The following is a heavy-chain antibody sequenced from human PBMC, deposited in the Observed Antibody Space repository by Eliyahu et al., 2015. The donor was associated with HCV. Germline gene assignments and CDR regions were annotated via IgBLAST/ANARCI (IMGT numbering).Heavy chain of an antibody. Sequence: QVQLQESGPGLVKPSETLSLTCTVSGGSVSSGXYYWSWIRQPPGKGLEWIGYIYYSGSTNYNPSLKSRVTISVDTSKNQFSLKLSSVTAADTAVYYCQTYDFWSGYQQTRGFDYWGQGTLVTVSS. J-gene: IGHJ4*02. CDR1: GGSVSSGXYY. D-gene: IGHD3-3*01. CDR3: QTYDFWSGYQQTRGFDY. V-gene: IGHV4-61*01. CDR2: IYYSGST.